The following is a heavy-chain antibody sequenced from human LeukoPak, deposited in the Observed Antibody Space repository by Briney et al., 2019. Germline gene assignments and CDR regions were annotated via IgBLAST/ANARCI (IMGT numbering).Heavy chain of an antibody. D-gene: IGHD5-12*01. CDR1: TYSISSGYY. V-gene: IGHV4-38-2*02. CDR2: IYHSGIT. CDR3: ARDPGILVALYYFDY. J-gene: IGHJ4*02. Sequence: SETLSLTCTVSTYSISSGYYWGWIRQPPGKGLEWIGNIYHSGITYYNPSLKSRVTISVDTSKNQFSLKPSAVTAADTAVYYCARDPGILVALYYFDYWGQGTLVTVSS.